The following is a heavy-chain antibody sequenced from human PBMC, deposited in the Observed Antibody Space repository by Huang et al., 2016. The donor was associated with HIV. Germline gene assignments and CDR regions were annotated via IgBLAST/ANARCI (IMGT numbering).Heavy chain of an antibody. Sequence: EVQLVQSGAEVKKPGESLKISCKGSGFSFTNYWIGWVGQMPGKGREWMGIIYHGDSETTYSPSFRGQVTISADKSINTAYLQWNSLKASDSAMYYCARPLLGYSNGYYFDYWGQGTLVTVSS. J-gene: IGHJ4*02. D-gene: IGHD5-18*01. CDR3: ARPLLGYSNGYYFDY. CDR1: GFSFTNYW. CDR2: IYHGDSET. V-gene: IGHV5-51*03.